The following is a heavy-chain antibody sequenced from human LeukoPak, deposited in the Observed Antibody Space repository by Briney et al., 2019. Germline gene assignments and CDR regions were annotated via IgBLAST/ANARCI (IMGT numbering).Heavy chain of an antibody. Sequence: PGGSLRLSCAASGFTFSSYAMSWVRQAPGKGLEWVSSITGTGGRTYFADSVQGRFTISRDNSKNTVYLQMNSLRAEDTAVYYCTKAPCSGDSCYHFDYWGQGTLVTVSS. CDR3: TKAPCSGDSCYHFDY. D-gene: IGHD2-15*01. CDR2: ITGTGGRT. V-gene: IGHV3-23*01. J-gene: IGHJ4*02. CDR1: GFTFSSYA.